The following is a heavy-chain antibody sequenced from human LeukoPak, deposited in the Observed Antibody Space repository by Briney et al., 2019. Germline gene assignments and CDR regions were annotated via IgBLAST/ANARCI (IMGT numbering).Heavy chain of an antibody. V-gene: IGHV3-23*01. CDR2: ISGSGGST. Sequence: TGGSLRLSCAASGFTFSSYAMTWVRQAPGKGLEWVSAISGSGGSTYYADSVKGRFTISRDNSKNTLYLQMNSLRAEDTAVYYCAKIRTTVVTPQDYWGQGTLVTVSS. CDR3: AKIRTTVVTPQDY. J-gene: IGHJ4*02. CDR1: GFTFSSYA. D-gene: IGHD4-23*01.